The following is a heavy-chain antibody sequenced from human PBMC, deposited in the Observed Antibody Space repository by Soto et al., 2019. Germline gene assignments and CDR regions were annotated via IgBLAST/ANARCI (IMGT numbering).Heavy chain of an antibody. J-gene: IGHJ5*02. CDR1: GGTFSSYA. D-gene: IGHD2-8*01. CDR2: IIPIFGTA. CDR3: ARAYCTNGVCYEVGWFDP. V-gene: IGHV1-69*13. Sequence: SVKVSCKASGGTFSSYAISWVRQAPGQGLEWMGGIIPIFGTANYAQKFQGRVTITADESTSTAYMELSSLRSEDTAVYYCARAYCTNGVCYEVGWFDPWGQGTLVTVSS.